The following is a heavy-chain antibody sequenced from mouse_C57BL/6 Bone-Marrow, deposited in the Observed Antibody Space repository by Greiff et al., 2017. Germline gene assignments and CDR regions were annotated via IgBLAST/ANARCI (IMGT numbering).Heavy chain of an antibody. CDR1: GFTFSDYY. V-gene: IGHV5-12*01. J-gene: IGHJ3*01. Sequence: DVHLVESGGGLVQPGGSLKLSCAASGFTFSDYYMYWVRQTPEKRLEWVAYISNGGGSTYYPDTVKGRFTISRDNAKNTLYLQMSRLKSEDTAMYYCARETRGAYWGQGTLVTVSA. CDR3: ARETRGAY. CDR2: ISNGGGST. D-gene: IGHD3-3*01.